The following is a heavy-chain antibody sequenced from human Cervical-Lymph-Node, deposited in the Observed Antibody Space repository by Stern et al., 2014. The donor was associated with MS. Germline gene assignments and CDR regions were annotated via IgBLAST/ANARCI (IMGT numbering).Heavy chain of an antibody. CDR3: ARDGADYYGSGTYHDAFDV. J-gene: IGHJ3*01. D-gene: IGHD3-10*01. CDR1: GFIFRNYA. V-gene: IGHV3-30-3*01. Sequence: VQLVESGGGVVHPGRSLRLSCAASGFIFRNYAIHWVRQAPGKGLEWVAVISYEGDNKYYADSVKGRFNISRDNYKTTVYLQMNRLRAEDTAVYYCARDGADYYGSGTYHDAFDVWGQGTMVTVSS. CDR2: ISYEGDNK.